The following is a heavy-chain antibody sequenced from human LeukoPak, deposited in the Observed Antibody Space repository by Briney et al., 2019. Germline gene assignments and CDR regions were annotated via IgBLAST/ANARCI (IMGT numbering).Heavy chain of an antibody. CDR2: INPNSGGT. CDR3: ARFYCSCTSCEFDY. Sequence: GASVKVSCKASGYTFTGYYMHWVRQAPGQGLEWMGWINPNSGGTNYAQKFQGRVTMTRDTSISTAYMELSRLRSDDTAVYYCARFYCSCTSCEFDYWGQGTLVTVSS. CDR1: GYTFTGYY. D-gene: IGHD2-2*01. J-gene: IGHJ4*02. V-gene: IGHV1-2*02.